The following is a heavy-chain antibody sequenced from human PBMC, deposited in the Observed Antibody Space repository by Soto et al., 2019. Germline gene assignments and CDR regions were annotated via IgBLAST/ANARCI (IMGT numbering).Heavy chain of an antibody. Sequence: SETLSLTCAVYGGSFSGYYWSWIRQPPGKGLEWIGEINHSGSTNYNPSLKSRVTISVDTSKNQFSLKLSSVTAADTAAYYCERGSGTAMVIFPFDYWGQGTLVTVSS. V-gene: IGHV4-34*01. CDR1: GGSFSGYY. D-gene: IGHD5-18*01. J-gene: IGHJ4*02. CDR3: ERGSGTAMVIFPFDY. CDR2: INHSGST.